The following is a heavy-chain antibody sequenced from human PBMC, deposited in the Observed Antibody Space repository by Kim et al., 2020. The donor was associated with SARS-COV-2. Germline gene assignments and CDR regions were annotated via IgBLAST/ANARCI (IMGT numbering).Heavy chain of an antibody. V-gene: IGHV1-18*01. CDR2: ISAYNGNT. CDR3: ARKGAAYCSGGSCYSYYYYYGMDV. Sequence: ASVKVSCKASGYTFTSYGISWVRQAPGQGLEWMGWISAYNGNTNYAQKLQGRVTMTTDTSTSTAYMELRSLRSDDTAVYYCARKGAAYCSGGSCYSYYYYYGMDVWGQGTTVTVSS. CDR1: GYTFTSYG. J-gene: IGHJ6*02. D-gene: IGHD2-15*01.